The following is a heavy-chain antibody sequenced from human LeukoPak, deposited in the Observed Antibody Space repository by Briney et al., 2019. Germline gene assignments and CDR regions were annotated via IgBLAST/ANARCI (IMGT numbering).Heavy chain of an antibody. CDR1: GGSFSGYY. D-gene: IGHD2-2*02. J-gene: IGHJ6*03. CDR3: ARATQGADCSSTSCYIPDYYYYYMDV. V-gene: IGHV4-59*01. CDR2: IYYSGST. Sequence: SETLSLTCAVYGGSFSGYYWSWIRQPPGKGLEWIGYIYYSGSTNYNPSLKSRVTISVDTSKNQLSLKLSSVTAADTAVYYCARATQGADCSSTSCYIPDYYYYYMDVWGKGTTVTVSS.